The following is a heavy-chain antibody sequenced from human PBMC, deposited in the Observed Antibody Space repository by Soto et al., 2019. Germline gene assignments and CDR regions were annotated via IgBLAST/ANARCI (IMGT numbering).Heavy chain of an antibody. J-gene: IGHJ4*02. CDR2: IYYSGST. CDR3: ASSITMVRGVILHHNY. V-gene: IGHV4-59*01. Sequence: PSETLSLTCTVSGGSISSYYWSCIRQPPGKGLEWIGYIYYSGSTNYNPSLKSRVTISVDTSKNQFSLKLSSVTAADTAVYYCASSITMVRGVILHHNYWGQGTLVTVSS. D-gene: IGHD3-10*01. CDR1: GGSISSYY.